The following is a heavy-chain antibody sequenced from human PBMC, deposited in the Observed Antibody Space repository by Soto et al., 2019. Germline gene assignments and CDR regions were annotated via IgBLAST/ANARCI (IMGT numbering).Heavy chain of an antibody. J-gene: IGHJ6*02. Sequence: QVQLVESGGGVVQPGRSLRLSCAASGFTFSSYAMHWVRQAPGKGLEWVAVISYDGSNKYYADSVKGRFTISRDNFKNTLYLQMNSLRAEDTAVYYCARGSSGDYYYGMDVWGQGTTVTVSS. CDR1: GFTFSSYA. D-gene: IGHD6-19*01. CDR3: ARGSSGDYYYGMDV. CDR2: ISYDGSNK. V-gene: IGHV3-30-3*01.